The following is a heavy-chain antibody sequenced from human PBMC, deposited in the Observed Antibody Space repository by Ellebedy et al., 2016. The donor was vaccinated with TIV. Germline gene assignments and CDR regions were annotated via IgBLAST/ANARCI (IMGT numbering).Heavy chain of an antibody. CDR2: INHSGST. V-gene: IGHV4-34*01. CDR3: ARADNSYYGSGSYYAPLDS. J-gene: IGHJ4*02. D-gene: IGHD3-10*01. Sequence: SETLSLTXAVYGGSFSGYYWTWIRQPPGKRLEWIGEINHSGSTNLNPSLKSRVTISVDTSKNQFSLKVSSVTAADTAVYYCARADNSYYGSGSYYAPLDSWGRGTLVTVSS. CDR1: GGSFSGYY.